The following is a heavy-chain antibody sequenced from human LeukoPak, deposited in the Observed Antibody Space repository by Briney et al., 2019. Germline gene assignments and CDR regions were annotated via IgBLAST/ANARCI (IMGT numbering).Heavy chain of an antibody. CDR2: IKQDGSEK. Sequence: PGGSLRLSCAASGFTFSSYWMSWVRQAPGKGLEWLANIKQDGSEKHYVDSVKGRFTISRDNAKNSLYLQMNSLRAEDTAVYHCARHGYSYGLFDYWGQGTLVTVSS. J-gene: IGHJ4*02. CDR1: GFTFSSYW. D-gene: IGHD5-18*01. CDR3: ARHGYSYGLFDY. V-gene: IGHV3-7*01.